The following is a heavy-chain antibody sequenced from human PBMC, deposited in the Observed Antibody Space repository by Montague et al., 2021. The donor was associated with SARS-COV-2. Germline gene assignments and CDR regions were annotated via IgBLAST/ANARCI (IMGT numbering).Heavy chain of an antibody. V-gene: IGHV4-39*07. Sequence: SETLSLTCTVSGGSISSSSYYWGWIRQPPGKGLEWIGSIYYSGGTYYNPSLKSRVTISVDTSKNQFSLKLSSVTAADTAVYYCARGVGTGMTGYETGGGFDYWGQGTLVTVSS. D-gene: IGHD1-20*01. CDR1: GGSISSSSYY. J-gene: IGHJ4*02. CDR2: IYYSGGT. CDR3: ARGVGTGMTGYETGGGFDY.